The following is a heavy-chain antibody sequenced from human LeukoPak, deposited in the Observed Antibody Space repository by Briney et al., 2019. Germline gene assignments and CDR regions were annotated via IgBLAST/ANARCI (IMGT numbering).Heavy chain of an antibody. D-gene: IGHD3-22*01. V-gene: IGHV3-7*01. CDR1: GFTVSSNY. J-gene: IGHJ4*02. CDR3: ARDSADYDSSGNNY. Sequence: GGSLRLSCAASGFTVSSNYMSWVRQAPGKGLEWVANIKQDGSEKYYVDSVKGRFTISRDNAKNSLYLQMNSLRAEDTAVYYCARDSADYDSSGNNYWGQGTLVTVSS. CDR2: IKQDGSEK.